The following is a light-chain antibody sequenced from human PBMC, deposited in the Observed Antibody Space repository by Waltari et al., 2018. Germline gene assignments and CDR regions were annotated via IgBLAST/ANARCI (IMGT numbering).Light chain of an antibody. CDR2: AAS. CDR1: QGISTQ. Sequence: DIQLTQSPSFLSASVRDRVTITCRASQGISTQSAWYQHKQGKGPKLLIYAASTLQSDIPSRFSGSRSGTEFTLTISSLQSEDFATYYCLHLDNFPLSFGGGTKVELK. CDR3: LHLDNFPLS. J-gene: IGKJ4*01. V-gene: IGKV1-9*01.